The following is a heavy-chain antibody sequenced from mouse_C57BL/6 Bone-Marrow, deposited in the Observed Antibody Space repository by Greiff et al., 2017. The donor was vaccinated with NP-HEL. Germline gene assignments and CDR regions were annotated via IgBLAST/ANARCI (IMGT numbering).Heavy chain of an antibody. CDR2: IYPGSGST. CDR3: ARKGVYYGSSRFYYAMDY. J-gene: IGHJ4*01. D-gene: IGHD1-1*01. V-gene: IGHV1-55*01. Sequence: VQLQQPGAELVKPGASVKMSCKASGYTFTSYWITWVKQRPGQGLEWIGDIYPGSGSTNYNEKFKSKATLTVDTSSSTAYMQLSSLTSEDSAVYYCARKGVYYGSSRFYYAMDYWGQGTSVTVSS. CDR1: GYTFTSYW.